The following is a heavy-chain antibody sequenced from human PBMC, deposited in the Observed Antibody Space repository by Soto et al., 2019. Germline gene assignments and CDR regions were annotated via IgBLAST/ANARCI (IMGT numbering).Heavy chain of an antibody. CDR3: AKDSRLPGFGLLIHAFDM. CDR2: ISGGLGSA. D-gene: IGHD3-3*01. Sequence: PGGSLRLSCAVSGFTFNDYAMSWVRQAPGKGLEWVSTISGGLGSAYYAVSVEGRFTISGDSSNNTLYLQMNSLRVEDTATYYCAKDSRLPGFGLLIHAFDMWGHGTMVTVSS. V-gene: IGHV3-23*01. J-gene: IGHJ3*02. CDR1: GFTFNDYA.